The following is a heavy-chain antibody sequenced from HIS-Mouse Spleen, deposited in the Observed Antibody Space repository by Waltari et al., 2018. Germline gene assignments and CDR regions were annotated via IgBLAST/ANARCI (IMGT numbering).Heavy chain of an antibody. J-gene: IGHJ2*01. CDR3: AREIPYSSSWYDWYFDL. Sequence: QLQLQESGPGLVKPSETLSLTCTVSGGSISSSSYYWGWIRQPPGKGLEWIGSIYYSGRTYYNPSCKSRVTRSVAPSKNQFSLKLSSVTAADTAVYYCAREIPYSSSWYDWYFDLWGRGTLVTVSS. D-gene: IGHD6-13*01. CDR1: GGSISSSSYY. V-gene: IGHV4-39*07. CDR2: IYYSGRT.